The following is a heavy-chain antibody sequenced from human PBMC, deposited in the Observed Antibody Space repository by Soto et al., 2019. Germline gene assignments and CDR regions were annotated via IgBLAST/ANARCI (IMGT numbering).Heavy chain of an antibody. CDR1: GDSVSSNSAA. CDR2: TYYRSKWYN. V-gene: IGHV6-1*01. J-gene: IGHJ6*02. CDR3: ARGHCSSTSCGMDV. D-gene: IGHD2-2*01. Sequence: SQTLSLTCATSGDSVSSNSAAWNWIRQSPSRGLEWLGRTYYRSKWYNDYAVSVKSRITINPDTSKNQFSLQLNSVTPEDTAVYYCARGHCSSTSCGMDVWGQGTTVTVSS.